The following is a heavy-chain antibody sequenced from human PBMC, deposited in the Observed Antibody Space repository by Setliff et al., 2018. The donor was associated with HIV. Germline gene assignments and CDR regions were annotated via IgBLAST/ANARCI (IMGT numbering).Heavy chain of an antibody. CDR3: ARRYSSSSTGFDY. CDR2: ISGSDSST. J-gene: IGHJ4*02. Sequence: GGSLRLSCVASGVTFSSDAMSWVRQAPGKGLEWVSSISGSDSSTHYAGSAEGRFTISRDNAKNSLYLQMNSLRAEDTAVYYCARRYSSSSTGFDYWGQGTLVTVSS. CDR1: GVTFSSDA. V-gene: IGHV3-23*01. D-gene: IGHD6-6*01.